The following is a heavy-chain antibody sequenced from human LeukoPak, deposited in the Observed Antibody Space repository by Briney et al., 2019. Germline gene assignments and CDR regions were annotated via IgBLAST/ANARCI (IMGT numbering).Heavy chain of an antibody. Sequence: GGSLRLSCAASGSTFSTYGMHWVRQAPGKGLDWVAVIWHDGSKTYYADSVKGRFTISRDNSKNTLYLQMNSLRAEDTAVFYCVRGSPNSGSQYGYWGQGTLVTVSS. V-gene: IGHV3-33*01. CDR3: VRGSPNSGSQYGY. D-gene: IGHD1-26*01. J-gene: IGHJ4*02. CDR2: IWHDGSKT. CDR1: GSTFSTYG.